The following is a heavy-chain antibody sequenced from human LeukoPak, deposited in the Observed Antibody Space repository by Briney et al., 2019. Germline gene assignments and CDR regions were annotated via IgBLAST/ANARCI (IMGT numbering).Heavy chain of an antibody. CDR3: AKSRSYQYYFDY. Sequence: GGSLRLSCAASEFTFRSYDMTWVRQAPGKGLEWVSSISSSGTSTYYADSVKGRFTISRDNSKNTLYLQMNSLRAEDTAVYYCAKSRSYQYYFDYWGQGTLVTVSS. CDR1: EFTFRSYD. D-gene: IGHD1-26*01. V-gene: IGHV3-23*01. CDR2: ISSSGTST. J-gene: IGHJ4*02.